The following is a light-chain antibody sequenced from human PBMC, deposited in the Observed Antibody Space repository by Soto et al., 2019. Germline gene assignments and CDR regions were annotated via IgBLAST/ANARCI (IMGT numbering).Light chain of an antibody. J-gene: IGLJ1*01. CDR3: SSYAGRNNLGV. V-gene: IGLV2-8*01. Sequence: QSALTQPPSASGSPGQSVTISCTGTSSDVGGYNYVSWYQQHPGKAPKLMIYEVNKRPSGVPDRFSGSKSGNTASLTVSGLQAEDEADYYFSSYAGRNNLGVFGTGTKVTVL. CDR2: EVN. CDR1: SSDVGGYNY.